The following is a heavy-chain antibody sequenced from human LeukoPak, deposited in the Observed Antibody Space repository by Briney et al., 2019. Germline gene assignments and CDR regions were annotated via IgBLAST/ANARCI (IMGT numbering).Heavy chain of an antibody. J-gene: IGHJ4*02. CDR3: ARGKGHDSSGYYYY. Sequence: SETLSLTCTVSGGSISSYYWSWIRQPPGKGLEWIGYIYYSGSTNYNPSLKSRVTISVDTSKNQFSLKLSSVTAADTAVYYCARGKGHDSSGYYYYWGQGTLVTVSS. D-gene: IGHD3-22*01. CDR1: GGSISSYY. CDR2: IYYSGST. V-gene: IGHV4-59*01.